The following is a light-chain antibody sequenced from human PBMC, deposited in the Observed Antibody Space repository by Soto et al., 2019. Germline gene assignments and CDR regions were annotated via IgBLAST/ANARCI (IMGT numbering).Light chain of an antibody. CDR3: GSWYSSSSAYV. V-gene: IGLV1-51*01. CDR1: SSNIGGNS. J-gene: IGLJ1*01. CDR2: DDN. Sequence: QSVMTQPPSVSAAPGQKVTISCSGSSSNIGGNSVSWYQQLPGTAPKLLIYDDNKRPSGIPDRFSGSKSGTSATLGITGFQTGDEADYYCGSWYSSSSAYVFGTGTTLTVL.